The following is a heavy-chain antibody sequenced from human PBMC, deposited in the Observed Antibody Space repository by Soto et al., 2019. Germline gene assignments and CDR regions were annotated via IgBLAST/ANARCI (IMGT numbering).Heavy chain of an antibody. J-gene: IGHJ4*02. Sequence: PGGSLRLSCAASGFTFSSYATSWVRQAPGKGLEWVSAISGSGGSTYYADSVKGRFTISRDNSKTTLYLQMNSLRAEDTAVYYCAKASTMIVVVNFDYWGQGTLVTVSS. V-gene: IGHV3-23*01. CDR3: AKASTMIVVVNFDY. CDR2: ISGSGGST. CDR1: GFTFSSYA. D-gene: IGHD3-22*01.